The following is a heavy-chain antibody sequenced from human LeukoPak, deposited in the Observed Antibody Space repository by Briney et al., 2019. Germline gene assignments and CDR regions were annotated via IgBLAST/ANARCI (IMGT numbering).Heavy chain of an antibody. Sequence: PGGSLRLSCAASGFTFSSYGMSWVRQAPGKGLEWVSVIYSGGSTYYADSVKGRFTISRDNSKNTLYLQMNSLRAEDTAVYYCARESPGAPDAFDIWGQGTMVTVSS. D-gene: IGHD4/OR15-4a*01. CDR2: IYSGGST. CDR3: ARESPGAPDAFDI. V-gene: IGHV3-66*01. CDR1: GFTFSSYG. J-gene: IGHJ3*02.